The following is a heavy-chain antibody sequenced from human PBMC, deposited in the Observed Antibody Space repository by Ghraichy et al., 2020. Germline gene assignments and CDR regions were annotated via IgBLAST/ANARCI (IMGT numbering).Heavy chain of an antibody. J-gene: IGHJ5*02. Sequence: SETLSLTCTVSGGSISSGGYYWSWIRQHPGKGLEWIGYIYYSGSTYYNPSLKSRVTISVDTSKNQFSLKLSSVTAADTAVYYCARDGDYGSGNWFDPWGQGTLVTVSS. CDR3: ARDGDYGSGNWFDP. CDR2: IYYSGST. D-gene: IGHD3-10*01. CDR1: GGSISSGGYY. V-gene: IGHV4-31*03.